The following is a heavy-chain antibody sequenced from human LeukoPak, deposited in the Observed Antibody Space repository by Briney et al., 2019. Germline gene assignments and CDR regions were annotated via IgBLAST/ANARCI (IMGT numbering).Heavy chain of an antibody. Sequence: SETLSLTCTVSRXSISSYSWSWIRQPPGKGLEWIGDIYSSGTTKYNPSLKSRVTISVDMSRNQFSLKLTFVTAADTAVYYCARLIYGSGSYYKDYWGQGTLVTVSS. V-gene: IGHV4-59*08. CDR2: IYSSGTT. CDR3: ARLIYGSGSYYKDY. CDR1: RXSISSYS. D-gene: IGHD3-10*01. J-gene: IGHJ4*02.